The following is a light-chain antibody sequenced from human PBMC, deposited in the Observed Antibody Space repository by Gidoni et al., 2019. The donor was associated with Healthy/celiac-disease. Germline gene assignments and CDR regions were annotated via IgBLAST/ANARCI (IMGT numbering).Light chain of an antibody. J-gene: IGKJ1*01. Sequence: EIVLTQSPATLSLSPGERATLSCRDSQSVSSYLAWYQQKPGQAPRLLIYDASNRATGIPARFSGSGSGTDFTLTISSREPEDFAVYYCQQRSNLPPWTFGQGTKVEIK. V-gene: IGKV3-11*01. CDR3: QQRSNLPPWT. CDR1: QSVSSY. CDR2: DAS.